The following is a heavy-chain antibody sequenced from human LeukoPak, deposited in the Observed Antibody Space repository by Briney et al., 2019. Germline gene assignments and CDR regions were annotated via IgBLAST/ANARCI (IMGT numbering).Heavy chain of an antibody. V-gene: IGHV3-48*01. CDR2: ISSRSNII. D-gene: IGHD6-19*01. CDR1: EFTFSSYS. Sequence: GGSLRLSCAASEFTFSSYSMNWVRQAPGKGLEWVSYISSRSNIISYADSVKGRFTISRDNAKNSLYLQMNSLRAEDTAVYYCARDIAVALDYWGQGTLVTVSS. J-gene: IGHJ4*02. CDR3: ARDIAVALDY.